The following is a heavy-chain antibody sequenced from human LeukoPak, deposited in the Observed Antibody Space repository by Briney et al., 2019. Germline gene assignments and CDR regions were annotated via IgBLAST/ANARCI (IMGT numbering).Heavy chain of an antibody. CDR2: ISWNSGSI. V-gene: IGHV3-9*01. J-gene: IGHJ3*02. CDR3: AKDTGLGYCSGGSCLYDAFDI. D-gene: IGHD2-15*01. Sequence: PGRSLRLSCAASGFTFDDYAMHWVRQAPGKGLEWVSGISWNSGSIGYADSVKGRFTISRDNAKNSLYLQMNSLRAEDTALYYCAKDTGLGYCSGGSCLYDAFDIWGQGTMVTVSS. CDR1: GFTFDDYA.